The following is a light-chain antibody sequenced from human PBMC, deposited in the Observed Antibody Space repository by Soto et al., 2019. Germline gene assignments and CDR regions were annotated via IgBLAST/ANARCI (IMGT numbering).Light chain of an antibody. CDR3: QQYYSAPYT. CDR2: WAS. J-gene: IGKJ2*01. CDR1: QSVLSSSDNKNY. Sequence: DIVMTQSPDSLAVSLGERATVNCKSSQSVLSSSDNKNYLAWYQQKLGQSPKLLIYWASTRESGVPDRFSGSGSGTDFTLTISSLQAEDVAVYYCQQYYSAPYTFGQGPSWGSN. V-gene: IGKV4-1*01.